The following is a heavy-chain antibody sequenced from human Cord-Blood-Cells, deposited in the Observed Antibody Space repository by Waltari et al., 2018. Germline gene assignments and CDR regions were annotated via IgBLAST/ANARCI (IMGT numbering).Heavy chain of an antibody. CDR3: ARIRAGDVRYWYFDL. V-gene: IGHV2-26*01. Sequence: QVTLKESGPVLVKPTETLTLTCTVSGFSLSNARLGVSWIRQPPGKALEWLAHIFSNNEKSYSTSLKSRLTISKDTSKSQVVLTMTNMDPVDTATYYCARIRAGDVRYWYFDLWGRGTLVTVSS. D-gene: IGHD7-27*01. CDR1: GFSLSNARLG. CDR2: IFSNNEK. J-gene: IGHJ2*01.